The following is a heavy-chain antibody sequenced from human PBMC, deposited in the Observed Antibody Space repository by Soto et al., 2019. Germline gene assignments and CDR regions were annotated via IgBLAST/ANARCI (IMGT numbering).Heavy chain of an antibody. Sequence: SVKVSCKASGGTFSSYAISWGRQAPGQGLEWMGGIIPIFGTANYAQKFQGRVTITADESTSKAYMELSSLRSEDTAVYYCAVGLRYLYAFVYWGQGTLVTVSS. CDR3: AVGLRYLYAFVY. V-gene: IGHV1-69*13. CDR1: GGTFSSYA. D-gene: IGHD3-9*01. J-gene: IGHJ4*02. CDR2: IIPIFGTA.